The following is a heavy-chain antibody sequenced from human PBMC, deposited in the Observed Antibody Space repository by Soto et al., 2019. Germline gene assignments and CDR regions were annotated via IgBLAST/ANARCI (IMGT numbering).Heavy chain of an antibody. D-gene: IGHD4-17*01. CDR1: GFTFSSYA. CDR2: ISGSGGST. J-gene: IGHJ6*02. Sequence: PGGSLRLSCAASGFTFSSYAMSWVRQAPGKGLEWVSAISGSGGSTYYADSGKGRFTISRDNSKNTLYLQMNSLRAEDTAVYYCAKDDPEDYGDYPYYYYGMDVWGQGTTVTVSS. CDR3: AKDDPEDYGDYPYYYYGMDV. V-gene: IGHV3-23*01.